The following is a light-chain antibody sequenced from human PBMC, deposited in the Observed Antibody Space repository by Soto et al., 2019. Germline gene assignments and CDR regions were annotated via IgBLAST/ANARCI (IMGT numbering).Light chain of an antibody. CDR2: STN. J-gene: IGLJ2*01. CDR3: MLYMGGGLVV. Sequence: QAVVTQEPSFSVSPGGTVTLTCGLTSGSVSTTYYPSWYQQTPGQAPRTLIYSTNNRSSGVPDRCSGSILGNKAALTITGAQADDEEDYHCMLYMGGGLVVFGGGTKVTVL. V-gene: IGLV8-61*01. CDR1: SGSVSTTYY.